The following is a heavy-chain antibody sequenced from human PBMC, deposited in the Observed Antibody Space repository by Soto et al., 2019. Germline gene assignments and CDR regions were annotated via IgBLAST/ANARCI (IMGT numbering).Heavy chain of an antibody. CDR1: GFTFSSYG. Sequence: QVQLVESGGCVVQPGRSLRLSCAASGFTFSSYGMHWVRQAPGKGLEWVAVISYDGSNKYYADSVKGRFTISRDNSKNTLYMQMNSLRAEDTAVYYCAKDYVSCSGGSCHLIDYWGQGTLVTVSS. V-gene: IGHV3-30*18. CDR2: ISYDGSNK. J-gene: IGHJ4*02. D-gene: IGHD2-15*01. CDR3: AKDYVSCSGGSCHLIDY.